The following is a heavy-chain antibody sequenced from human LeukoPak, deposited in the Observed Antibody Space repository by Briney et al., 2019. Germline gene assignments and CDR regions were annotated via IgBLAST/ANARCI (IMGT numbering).Heavy chain of an antibody. J-gene: IGHJ3*02. V-gene: IGHV4-59*08. CDR2: IYYSGST. CDR3: ARSRAYRDAFDI. CDR1: GGSIGSYY. Sequence: SETLSLTCTVSGGSIGSYYWSWIRQPPGKGLEWIGYIYYSGSTNYNPSLKSRVTISVDTSKNQFSLKLSSVTAADTAVYYCARSRAYRDAFDIWGQGTMVTVSS.